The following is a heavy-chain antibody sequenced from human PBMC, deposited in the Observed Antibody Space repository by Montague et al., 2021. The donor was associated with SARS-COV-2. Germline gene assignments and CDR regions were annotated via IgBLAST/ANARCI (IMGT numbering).Heavy chain of an antibody. J-gene: IGHJ4*02. D-gene: IGHD3-22*01. CDR1: GIIFTNSW. CDR2: IKPDGTDK. V-gene: IGHV3-7*01. CDR3: ATDSFSGYFD. Sequence: SVRLSCAASGIIFTNSWMSWVRQAPGKGLEWVANIKPDGTDKYYVDSVKGRFTISRDNAKKSLYLQMNSLTAEDTAVYYCATDSFSGYFDWGQGTLVTVSS.